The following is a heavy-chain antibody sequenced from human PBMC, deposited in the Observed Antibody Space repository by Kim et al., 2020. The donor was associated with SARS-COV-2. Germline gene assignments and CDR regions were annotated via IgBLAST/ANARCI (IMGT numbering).Heavy chain of an antibody. J-gene: IGHJ3*02. D-gene: IGHD3-10*01. CDR1: GFTFSDYY. Sequence: GGSLRLSCAASGFTFSDYYMSWIRQAPGKGLEWVSFISSSSSYTNYADSVKGRFTISRDNAKNSLYLQMNSLRAEDTAVYYCARGSLHYGSGTPGRVYDAFDIWGQGTMVTVSS. CDR2: ISSSSSYT. V-gene: IGHV3-11*05. CDR3: ARGSLHYGSGTPGRVYDAFDI.